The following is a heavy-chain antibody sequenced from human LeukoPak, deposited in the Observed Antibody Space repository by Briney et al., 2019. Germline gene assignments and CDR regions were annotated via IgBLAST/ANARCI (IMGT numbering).Heavy chain of an antibody. J-gene: IGHJ4*02. CDR3: ARVLTGSNRQLDY. CDR2: ISGSGHRT. Sequence: PGGSLRLSCAASGFTFSSYGVSWVRQAPGKGLEWVSGISGSGHRTYYADSVKGRFTISRDNSKNTLYLQMNSLRAEDTAVYYCARVLTGSNRQLDYWGQGTLVTVSS. CDR1: GFTFSSYG. V-gene: IGHV3-23*01. D-gene: IGHD3-9*01.